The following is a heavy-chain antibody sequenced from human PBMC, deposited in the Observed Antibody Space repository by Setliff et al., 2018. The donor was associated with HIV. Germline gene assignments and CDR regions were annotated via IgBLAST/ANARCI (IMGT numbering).Heavy chain of an antibody. Sequence: PGGSLRLSCAASGFTFSNYGMHWVRQAPGKGLEWVAVIWYDGSNKYYADSVKGRLTISRDNSKNTVSLQMNSLKVEDTAVYYCARSPPGPYYNNYYYMDVWGTGTTVTVSS. V-gene: IGHV3-33*01. CDR1: GFTFSNYG. CDR2: IWYDGSNK. CDR3: ARSPPGPYYNNYYYMDV. J-gene: IGHJ6*03.